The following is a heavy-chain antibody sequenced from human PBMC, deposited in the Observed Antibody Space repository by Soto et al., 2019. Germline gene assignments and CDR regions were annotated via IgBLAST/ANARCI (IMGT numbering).Heavy chain of an antibody. CDR3: ARDRYSSSGWCDY. CDR2: IWYDGSNK. Sequence: HPGGSLRLSCAASGFTFSSYGMHWVRQAPGKGLEWVAVIWYDGSNKYYADSVKGRFTISRDNSKNTLYLQMNSLRAEDTAVYYCARDRYSSSGWCDYWGQGTLVTVSS. J-gene: IGHJ4*02. D-gene: IGHD6-19*01. V-gene: IGHV3-33*01. CDR1: GFTFSSYG.